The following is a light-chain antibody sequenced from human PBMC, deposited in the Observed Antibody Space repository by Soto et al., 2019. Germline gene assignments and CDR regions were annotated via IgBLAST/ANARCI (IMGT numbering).Light chain of an antibody. CDR1: QSITNNY. CDR3: QQYSSLPHT. V-gene: IGKV3-20*01. J-gene: IGKJ2*01. Sequence: ESALTQSPGTLSLSPGERPTLSARATQSITNNYFAWYQQKPRQSPRLLIYGVSSRATDIPARFSGSGSGTDFTLTISSLEPEDFVVYYCQQYSSLPHTFGQGTKLEVK. CDR2: GVS.